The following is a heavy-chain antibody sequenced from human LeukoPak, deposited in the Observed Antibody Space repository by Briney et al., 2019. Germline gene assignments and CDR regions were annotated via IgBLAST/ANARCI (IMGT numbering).Heavy chain of an antibody. CDR3: ARAQHELLRAFDI. V-gene: IGHV3-7*01. D-gene: IGHD2-15*01. Sequence: GGSLRLSCAASGFTFSSYWMSWVRQAPGKGLEWVATIKQDGSEKDYVDSVKGRFTISRDNAKNSLYLQMNSLRAEDTAVYYCARAQHELLRAFDIWGQGTMVTVSS. CDR1: GFTFSSYW. CDR2: IKQDGSEK. J-gene: IGHJ3*02.